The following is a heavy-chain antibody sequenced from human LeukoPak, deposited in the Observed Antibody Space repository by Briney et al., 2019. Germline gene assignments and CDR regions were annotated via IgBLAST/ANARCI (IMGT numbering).Heavy chain of an antibody. CDR1: GFTFSDYY. CDR3: ARERMAGTSDY. D-gene: IGHD6-19*01. J-gene: IGHJ4*02. Sequence: PGGSLRLSCAASGFTFSDYYMSWIRQAPGKGLEWVSYISSSSSYTNYADSVKGRFIIPRDSAKNLLYLQMNSLRAEDTAVYYCARERMAGTSDYWGQGTLVTVSS. CDR2: ISSSSSYT. V-gene: IGHV3-11*06.